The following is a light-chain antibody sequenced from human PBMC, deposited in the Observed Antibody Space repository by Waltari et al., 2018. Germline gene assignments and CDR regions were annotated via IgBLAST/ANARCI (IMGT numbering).Light chain of an antibody. CDR1: SSDVGGYNY. CDR2: EVS. V-gene: IGLV2-8*01. J-gene: IGLJ2*01. Sequence: QSALTQPPSASGSPGQSVTISCTGTSSDVGGYNYVSWYQQHPGKAPKLMIYEVSKRPSGVPDRFSGSKSGNPASLTVSGLQAEDEADYYCSSYAGSNNREVFGGGTKLTVL. CDR3: SSYAGSNNREV.